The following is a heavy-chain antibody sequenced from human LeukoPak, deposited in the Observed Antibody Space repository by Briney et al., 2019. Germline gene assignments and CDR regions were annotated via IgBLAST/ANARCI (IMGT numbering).Heavy chain of an antibody. V-gene: IGHV4-39*07. Sequence: SETLSLTCTVSGGSISSSSYYWGWIRQPPGKGLEWIGSIYYSGSTYYNPSLKSRVTISVDTSKNQFSLKLSSVTAADTAVYYCARDTMIVVVINGGFDYWGQGTLVTVSS. J-gene: IGHJ4*02. CDR1: GGSISSSSYY. CDR3: ARDTMIVVVINGGFDY. D-gene: IGHD3-22*01. CDR2: IYYSGST.